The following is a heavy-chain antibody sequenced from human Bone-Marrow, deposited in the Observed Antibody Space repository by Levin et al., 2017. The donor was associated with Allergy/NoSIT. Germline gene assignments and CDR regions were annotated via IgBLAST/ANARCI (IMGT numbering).Heavy chain of an antibody. Sequence: SETLSLTCTVSGVSITSSPYYWGWIRQPPGTGLEWIGNFLYPGSAYYNPSLKSRVTISVDASKNQFSLKLTSVTAADAAIYYCAKVANDVLTGSSFDAFEIWGQGTMVTVSS. CDR2: FLYPGSA. CDR1: GVSITSSPYY. J-gene: IGHJ3*02. D-gene: IGHD3-9*01. V-gene: IGHV4-39*01. CDR3: AKVANDVLTGSSFDAFEI.